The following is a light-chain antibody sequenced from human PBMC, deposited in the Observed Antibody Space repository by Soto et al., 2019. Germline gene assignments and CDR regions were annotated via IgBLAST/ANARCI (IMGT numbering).Light chain of an antibody. V-gene: IGLV2-14*01. CDR1: SSDVGGYDY. CDR3: TSYTSTSTPVR. CDR2: EVR. J-gene: IGLJ2*01. Sequence: QSVLTQPASVSGSPGQSITISCTGTSSDVGGYDYVSWYQQYPGKAPRLIIYEVRDRPSGVPNRFSGSKSGSTASLTISGLQAEDEADYYCTSYTSTSTPVRFGGGTKLTVL.